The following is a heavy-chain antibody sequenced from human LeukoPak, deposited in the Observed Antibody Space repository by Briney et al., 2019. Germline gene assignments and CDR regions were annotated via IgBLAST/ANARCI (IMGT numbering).Heavy chain of an antibody. Sequence: PGGSLRLSCAASGFTFSSYAMSWVRQAPGKGLEWVSAISGSGGSTYYADSVKGRFTISRDNSKNTLYLQMNSLITEDTAVYYCTTLGYCTSTRCYAFDIWGQGTMVTVSS. D-gene: IGHD2-2*03. CDR2: ISGSGGST. CDR3: TTLGYCTSTRCYAFDI. CDR1: GFTFSSYA. V-gene: IGHV3-23*01. J-gene: IGHJ3*02.